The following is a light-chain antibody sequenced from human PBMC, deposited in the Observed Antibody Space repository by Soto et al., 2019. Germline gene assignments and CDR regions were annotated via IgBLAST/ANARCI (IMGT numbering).Light chain of an antibody. CDR3: SSYTSGSTRYV. Sequence: QSALTQPASVSGSPGQSITISCTGTSSDVGGYNYVSWYQQHPGKGPKLMIYEVSNRPSGVSSRFSGSKSGNTASLTISGLQADDEADYYCSSYTSGSTRYVFGTGTKVTVL. J-gene: IGLJ1*01. V-gene: IGLV2-14*01. CDR2: EVS. CDR1: SSDVGGYNY.